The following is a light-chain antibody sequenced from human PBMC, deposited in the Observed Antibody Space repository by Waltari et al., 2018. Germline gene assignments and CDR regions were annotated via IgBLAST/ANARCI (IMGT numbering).Light chain of an antibody. CDR1: QGLNND. CDR2: STS. J-gene: IGKJ1*01. CDR3: LQNYNYPRT. Sequence: AIQVTQSPSSLSASVGDRVTITCRASQGLNNDLGWYQHKPWKAPRLLIYSTSTLQSGVPSRFSGNGSVTFYTLTINNLQPEDVATYYCLQNYNYPRTFGQGTKVEI. V-gene: IGKV1-6*01.